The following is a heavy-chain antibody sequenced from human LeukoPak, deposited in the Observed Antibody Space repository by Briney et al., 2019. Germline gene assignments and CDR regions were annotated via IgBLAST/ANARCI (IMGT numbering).Heavy chain of an antibody. V-gene: IGHV4-31*03. Sequence: SETLSLTCTVSGGSISSGGYYWSWIRQRPGKGLEWIGYIYYSGSTYYNPSLKSRVTISVDTSKNQFSLKLSSVTAADTAVYYCARSSLILFDYWGQGTLVTVSS. CDR2: IYYSGST. D-gene: IGHD2/OR15-2a*01. CDR3: ARSSLILFDY. CDR1: GGSISSGGYY. J-gene: IGHJ4*02.